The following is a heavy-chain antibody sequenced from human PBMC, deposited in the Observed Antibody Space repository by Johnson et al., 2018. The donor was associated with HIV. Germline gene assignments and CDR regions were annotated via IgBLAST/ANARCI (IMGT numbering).Heavy chain of an antibody. D-gene: IGHD3-9*01. Sequence: QVQLVESGGGLVKPGGSLRLSCAASGFIFSDYYMTWIRQAPGKGLESISYISSSGRTIYYADSVKGRFTMSRDNAKKSLYLQMNSLRAEDTAVYYCAREEGTDILTRGDAFDIWGQGTMVTVSS. CDR1: GFIFSDYY. CDR2: ISSSGRTI. V-gene: IGHV3-11*04. J-gene: IGHJ3*02. CDR3: AREEGTDILTRGDAFDI.